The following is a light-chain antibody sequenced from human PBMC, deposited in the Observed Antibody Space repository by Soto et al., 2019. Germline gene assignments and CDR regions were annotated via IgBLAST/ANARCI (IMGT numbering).Light chain of an antibody. CDR1: QSVGND. J-gene: IGKJ1*01. CDR2: DAS. V-gene: IGKV3-15*01. CDR3: HQYNNWPPWT. Sequence: EIVMTQSPATLSVSPGERVTLSCGASQSVGNDLAWYQQKPGQAPRLLIYDASTRATGIPARFSGSGSGTEFTLTISSLQSEDFAVYYCHQYNNWPPWTFGQGTKVEIK.